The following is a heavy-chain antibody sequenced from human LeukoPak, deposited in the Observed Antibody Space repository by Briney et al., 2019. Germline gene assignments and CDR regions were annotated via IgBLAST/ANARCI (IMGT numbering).Heavy chain of an antibody. D-gene: IGHD3-22*01. CDR2: IYSNGIT. CDR3: ARRAYFDSSGYSPTSGYFDL. V-gene: IGHV4-38-2*01. J-gene: IGHJ2*01. Sequence: PSETLSLTCAVSGYSISSGYYWNWIRQSPGKGLEWLGYIYSNGITNYSPFLRSRGTISIATSKNQFSLRLASVTAADTAIYYCARRAYFDSSGYSPTSGYFDLWGRGTLVTVSS. CDR1: GYSISSGYY.